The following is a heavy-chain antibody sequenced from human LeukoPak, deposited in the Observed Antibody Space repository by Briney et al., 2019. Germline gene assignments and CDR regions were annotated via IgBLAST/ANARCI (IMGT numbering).Heavy chain of an antibody. Sequence: GASVKVSYKASGYTFTSYAMHWVRQAPGQRLEWMGWINAGNGNTKYSQKFQGRVTITRDTSASTAYMELSSLRSEDTAVYYCAREGPRDSYNFDYWGQGTLVTVSS. CDR1: GYTFTSYA. D-gene: IGHD5-18*01. CDR3: AREGPRDSYNFDY. CDR2: INAGNGNT. J-gene: IGHJ4*02. V-gene: IGHV1-3*01.